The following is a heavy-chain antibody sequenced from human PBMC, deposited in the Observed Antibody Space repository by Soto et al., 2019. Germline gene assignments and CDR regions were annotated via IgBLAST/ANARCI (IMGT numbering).Heavy chain of an antibody. CDR1: GYSFTKYG. CDR2: INPGNGDT. V-gene: IGHV1-3*01. CDR3: ARTDCSSTSCYNYYYYGMDV. D-gene: IGHD2-2*01. J-gene: IGHJ6*02. Sequence: GASVKVSCKTSGYSFTKYGLHWVRQAPGQRLEWMGWINPGNGDTKYSQKLQGGVTITRDTSATTAYMELSSLRSEDSAVFYCARTDCSSTSCYNYYYYGMDVWGQGTTVTVSS.